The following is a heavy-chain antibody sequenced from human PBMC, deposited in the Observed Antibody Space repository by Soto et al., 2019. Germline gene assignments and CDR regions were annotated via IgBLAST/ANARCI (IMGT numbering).Heavy chain of an antibody. CDR1: GGSFSGYY. V-gene: IGHV4-34*01. CDR2: INHSGSI. Sequence: PSETLSLTCAVYGGSFSGYYWSWIRQPPGKGLEWIGEINHSGSINYNPSLKSRVTISVDTSKNQFSLKLSSVTAADTAVYYCARGARYYYGSGSYGIDYWGQGTLVTVSS. D-gene: IGHD3-10*01. J-gene: IGHJ4*02. CDR3: ARGARYYYGSGSYGIDY.